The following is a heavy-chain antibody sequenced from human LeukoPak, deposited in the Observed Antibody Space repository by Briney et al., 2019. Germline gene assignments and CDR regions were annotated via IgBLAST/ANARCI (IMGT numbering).Heavy chain of an antibody. V-gene: IGHV1-2*06. CDR1: GGTFSSYA. D-gene: IGHD6-13*01. J-gene: IGHJ4*02. CDR3: ARGSSSSWSHFDY. CDR2: INPNSGGT. Sequence: ASVKVSCKASGGTFSSYAISWVRQAPGQGLEWMGRINPNSGGTNYAQKFQGRVTTTRDTSISTAYMELSRLRSDDTAVYYCARGSSSSWSHFDYWGQGTLVTVSS.